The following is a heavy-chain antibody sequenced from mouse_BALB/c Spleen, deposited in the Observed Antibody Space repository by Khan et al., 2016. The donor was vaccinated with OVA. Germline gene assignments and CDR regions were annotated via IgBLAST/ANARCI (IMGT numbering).Heavy chain of an antibody. V-gene: IGHV4-1*02. Sequence: EVKLLEPGGGLVQPGGSLKLSCAASGFDFSRYWMSWVRQAPGKGREWIGEINPDSSTINDTPSLKDKFIISRDNAKNTLYLQMSKVRSEDTALYYCARPDGNPYAMDYWGQGTSVTVSS. CDR2: INPDSSTI. CDR1: GFDFSRYW. J-gene: IGHJ4*01. D-gene: IGHD2-1*01. CDR3: ARPDGNPYAMDY.